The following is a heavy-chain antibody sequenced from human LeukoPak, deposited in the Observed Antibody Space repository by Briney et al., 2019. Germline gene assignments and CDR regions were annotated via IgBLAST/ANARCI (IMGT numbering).Heavy chain of an antibody. CDR2: VYPGNFDT. CDR3: ARRPWNSGIYNNYCGMDV. D-gene: IGHD3-10*01. J-gene: IGHJ6*02. CDR1: GYSFTNYW. V-gene: IGHV5-51*01. Sequence: GESLKISCQGSGYSFTNYWIAWVRQMPGKGLEWMGIVYPGNFDTRYSPSFQGQVTIAADKSISTAYLQWSSLKASDTAMYFCARRPWNSGIYNNYCGMDVWGQGTTVTVSS.